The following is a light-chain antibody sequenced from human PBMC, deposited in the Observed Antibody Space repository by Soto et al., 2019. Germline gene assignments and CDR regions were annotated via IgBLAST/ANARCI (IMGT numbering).Light chain of an antibody. V-gene: IGLV1-40*01. Sequence: QSVLTQPPSVSGAPGQRVTISCTGSFFNIGAGYDVHWYQQLPETAPKLLIYGNNNRPSGVPDRFSASKSGSSASLTITGLQAEDEADYYCQSYDINLSGVFGGGTKVTVL. J-gene: IGLJ3*02. CDR2: GNN. CDR1: FFNIGAGYD. CDR3: QSYDINLSGV.